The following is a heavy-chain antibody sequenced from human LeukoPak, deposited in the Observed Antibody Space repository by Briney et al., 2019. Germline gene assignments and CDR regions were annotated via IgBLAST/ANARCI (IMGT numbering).Heavy chain of an antibody. Sequence: PGRSLRLSCAASGFTFSSYGMHWVRQAPGKGLEWVAVISYDGSNKYYADSVKGRFTISRDNSKNTLYLQMNSLRAEDTAVYYCGQRGVIGAFDIWGQGTMVTVSS. CDR1: GFTFSSYG. J-gene: IGHJ3*02. D-gene: IGHD3-10*01. CDR3: GQRGVIGAFDI. V-gene: IGHV3-30*03. CDR2: ISYDGSNK.